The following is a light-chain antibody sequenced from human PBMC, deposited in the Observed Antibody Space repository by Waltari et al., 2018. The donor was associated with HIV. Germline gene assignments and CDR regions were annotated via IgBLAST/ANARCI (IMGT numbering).Light chain of an antibody. CDR3: CSYAGSSTLV. V-gene: IGLV2-23*02. CDR2: EVS. CDR1: SSNIGTYNL. Sequence: QSALTPPASVSGSPGQSLTISCTGTSSNIGTYNLVSCHQQHPGKAPKTLIYEVSQRPSGVSNRFSGSKSGNTASLTISGLQAEDEADYYCCSYAGSSTLVFGGGTKVTVL. J-gene: IGLJ3*02.